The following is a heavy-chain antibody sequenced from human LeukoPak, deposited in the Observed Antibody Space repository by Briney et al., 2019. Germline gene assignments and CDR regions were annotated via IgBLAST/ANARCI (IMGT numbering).Heavy chain of an antibody. Sequence: PSETLSLTCTVSGGSINSYYWSWIRQPPGKGLEWIGYISYSGNTSYNPSLKSRVTISLDTSKKQFFLKLSSVTAADTAMYYCARGNANWGQGTLVTVSS. CDR1: GGSINSYY. CDR2: ISYSGNT. J-gene: IGHJ4*02. V-gene: IGHV4-59*01. CDR3: ARGNAN.